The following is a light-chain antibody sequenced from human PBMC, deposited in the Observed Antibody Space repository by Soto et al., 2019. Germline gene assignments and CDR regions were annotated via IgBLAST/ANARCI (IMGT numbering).Light chain of an antibody. V-gene: IGLV2-11*01. J-gene: IGLJ1*01. CDR3: SSYTSSSTYF. CDR1: SSDVGGYNY. CDR2: DVS. Sequence: QSVLTQPRSVSGSPGQSVTISCTGTSSDVGGYNYVSWYQQHPGKAPKLMIYDVSKRPSGVPDRFSGSKSGNTASLTISGLQAEDEADYYCSSYTSSSTYFFGSGTKVTV.